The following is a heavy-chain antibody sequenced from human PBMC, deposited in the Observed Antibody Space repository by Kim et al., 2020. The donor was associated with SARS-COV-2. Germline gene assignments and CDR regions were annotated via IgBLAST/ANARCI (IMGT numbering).Heavy chain of an antibody. CDR1: GYTFTTYA. CDR3: ARTWGLVPAAIESNSLDY. J-gene: IGHJ4*02. CDR2: INAGNGNT. Sequence: ASVKVSCKASGYTFTTYAIHWVRQAPGQRLEWMGWINAGNGNTKYSQKFQGRVTITRDTSASTAYMELSSLRSEDTAVYYCARTWGLVPAAIESNSLDYWGQGTLVTVSS. V-gene: IGHV1-3*01. D-gene: IGHD2-2*02.